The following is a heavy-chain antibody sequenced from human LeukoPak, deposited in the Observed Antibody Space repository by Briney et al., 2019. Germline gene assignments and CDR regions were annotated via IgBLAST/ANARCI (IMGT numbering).Heavy chain of an antibody. J-gene: IGHJ4*02. CDR3: ARDQDYYDSSGYYLIFDY. V-gene: IGHV3-7*01. Sequence: TGGSLRLSCAASGFTFSRSWMSWVRQAPGKGLEWVANIKQDGSEKYYVGSVKGRFTISRDNAKNSLYLQMNSLRAEDTAVYYCARDQDYYDSSGYYLIFDYWGQGTLVTVSS. CDR2: IKQDGSEK. CDR1: GFTFSRSW. D-gene: IGHD3-22*01.